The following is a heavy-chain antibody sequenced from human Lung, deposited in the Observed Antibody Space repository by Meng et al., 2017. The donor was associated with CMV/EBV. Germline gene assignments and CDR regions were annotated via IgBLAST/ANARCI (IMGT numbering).Heavy chain of an antibody. D-gene: IGHD3-22*01. J-gene: IGHJ4*02. Sequence: SXAASGFTFSRYDMHWVRQAPGKGLEWVAFMRHDGSNHYYADSVKGRFTISRDYAKNSLYLQMNSLRAEDTAVYYCARNWGYNDGTSYYWGMFDYXGQGXLVTVSS. CDR2: MRHDGSNH. CDR3: ARNWGYNDGTSYYWGMFDY. CDR1: GFTFSRYD. V-gene: IGHV3-33*01.